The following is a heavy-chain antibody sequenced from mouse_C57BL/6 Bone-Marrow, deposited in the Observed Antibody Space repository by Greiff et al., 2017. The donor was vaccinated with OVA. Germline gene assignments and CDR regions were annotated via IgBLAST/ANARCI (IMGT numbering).Heavy chain of an antibody. V-gene: IGHV1-74*01. CDR2: IHPSDSDT. CDR1: GYTFTSYW. CDR3: AILYGYDSYYFDY. J-gene: IGHJ2*01. Sequence: QVHVKQPGAELVKPGASVKVSCKASGYTFTSYWMHWVKQRPGQGLEWIGRIHPSDSDTNYNQKFKGKATLTVDKSSSTAYMQLSSLTSEDSAVYYCAILYGYDSYYFDYWGQGTTLTVSS. D-gene: IGHD2-2*01.